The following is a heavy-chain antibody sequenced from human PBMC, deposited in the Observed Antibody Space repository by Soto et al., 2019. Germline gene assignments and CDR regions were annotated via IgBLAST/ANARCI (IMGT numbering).Heavy chain of an antibody. Sequence: ASVKVSCKASGYTFTSYDINWVRQAPGQRLEWMGWINAGNGNTKYSQKFQGRVTITRDTSASTAYMELSSLRSEDTAVYYCARGADYDILTGYPYGMDVWGQGTTVTV. CDR2: INAGNGNT. V-gene: IGHV1-3*01. CDR1: GYTFTSYD. J-gene: IGHJ6*02. D-gene: IGHD3-9*01. CDR3: ARGADYDILTGYPYGMDV.